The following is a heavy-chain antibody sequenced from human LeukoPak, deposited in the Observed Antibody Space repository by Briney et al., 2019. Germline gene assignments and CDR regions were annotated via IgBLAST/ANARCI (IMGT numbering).Heavy chain of an antibody. CDR1: GYTFTSYY. CDR3: ARSIAAADHFDY. J-gene: IGHJ4*02. D-gene: IGHD6-13*01. Sequence: ASVKVSCKASGYTFTSYYMHWVRQAPGQGPEWMGIINPSGGSTSYAQKFQGRVTMTRDTSTSTVYMDLSSLRSEDTAVYYCARSIAAADHFDYWGQGTLVTVSS. CDR2: INPSGGST. V-gene: IGHV1-46*01.